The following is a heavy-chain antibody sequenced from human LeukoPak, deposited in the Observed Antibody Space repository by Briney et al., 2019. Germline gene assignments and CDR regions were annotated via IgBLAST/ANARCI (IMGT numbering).Heavy chain of an antibody. CDR2: ISYDGSNK. V-gene: IGHV3-30-3*01. Sequence: GGSLRLSCAASGFTFSSYAMHWVRQAPGKGLEWVAVISYDGSNKYYADSVKGRLTISRDNSKNTLYLQMNSLRAEDTAVYYCARDRNYYGSGTLDHWGQGTLVTVSS. D-gene: IGHD3-10*01. CDR1: GFTFSSYA. J-gene: IGHJ4*02. CDR3: ARDRNYYGSGTLDH.